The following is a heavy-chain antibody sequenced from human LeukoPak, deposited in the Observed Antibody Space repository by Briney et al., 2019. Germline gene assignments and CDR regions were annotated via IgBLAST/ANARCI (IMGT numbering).Heavy chain of an antibody. CDR3: ARGDDYVWGSYLPPLY. CDR1: GGSISSGGYY. V-gene: IGHV4-31*03. Sequence: SETLSLTCTVSGGSISSGGYYWSWIRQHPGKGLEWIGYIYHSGSTYYNPSLKSRVTISVDRSKNQFSLKLSSVTAADTAVYYCARGDDYVWGSYLPPLYWGQGTLVTVSS. D-gene: IGHD3-16*01. J-gene: IGHJ4*02. CDR2: IYHSGST.